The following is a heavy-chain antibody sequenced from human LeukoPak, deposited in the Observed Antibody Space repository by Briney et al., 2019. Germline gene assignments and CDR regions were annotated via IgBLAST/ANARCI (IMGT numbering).Heavy chain of an antibody. CDR1: GYTFSNYG. D-gene: IGHD6-19*01. Sequence: ASVKVSCKASGYTFSNYGITWVRQAPGQGLEWMGRINPNSGGTNYARKFQGRVTMTRDTSISTAYMELSRLRSDDTAVYYCARGSGWADFDYWGQGTLVTVSS. J-gene: IGHJ4*02. V-gene: IGHV1-2*06. CDR3: ARGSGWADFDY. CDR2: INPNSGGT.